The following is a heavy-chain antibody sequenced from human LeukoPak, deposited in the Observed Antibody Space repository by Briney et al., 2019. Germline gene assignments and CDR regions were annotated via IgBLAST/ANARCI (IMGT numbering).Heavy chain of an antibody. J-gene: IGHJ3*02. CDR1: GGSFSGYY. D-gene: IGHD4-17*01. CDR2: INHSGST. V-gene: IGHV4-34*01. Sequence: SETLSLTCAVYGGSFSGYYWSWIRQPPGKGLEWIGEINHSGSTNYNPSLKSRVTISVDTSKNQFSLKLSSVTAADTAVYYCATYGERGFDIWGQGTMVTVSS. CDR3: ATYGERGFDI.